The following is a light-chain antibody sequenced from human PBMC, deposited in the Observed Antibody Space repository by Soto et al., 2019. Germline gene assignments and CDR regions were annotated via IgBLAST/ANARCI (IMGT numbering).Light chain of an antibody. CDR2: DVN. Sequence: QSVLTQPASLSGSPGQSITLSCTGISNDIGVHNYVSWYQQHPGRAPKLIIFDVNYRPSGIPDRFSGSKFGGTASLTISGLQAEDEGDYYCSSYTSTRTLVFGGGTQLTVL. J-gene: IGLJ3*02. CDR1: SNDIGVHNY. CDR3: SSYTSTRTLV. V-gene: IGLV2-14*03.